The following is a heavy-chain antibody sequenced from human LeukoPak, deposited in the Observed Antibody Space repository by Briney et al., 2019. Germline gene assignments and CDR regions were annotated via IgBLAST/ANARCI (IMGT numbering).Heavy chain of an antibody. CDR1: GGSISSYY. V-gene: IGHV4-59*01. Sequence: SATLSLTCTVSGGSISSYYWSWIRQPPGKGLEWIGYIYYSGSTNYNPSLKSRVTISVDTSKNQFSLKLSSVTAADTAVYYCARYSSANGFDPWGQGTLVIVSS. CDR3: ARYSSANGFDP. CDR2: IYYSGST. J-gene: IGHJ5*02. D-gene: IGHD6-19*01.